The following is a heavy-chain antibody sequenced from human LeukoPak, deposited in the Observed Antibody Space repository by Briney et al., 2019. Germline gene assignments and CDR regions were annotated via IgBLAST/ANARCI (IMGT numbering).Heavy chain of an antibody. CDR1: GGSFSGYH. Sequence: SETLSLTCAVYGGSFSGYHWSWIRQPPGKGLEWIGEINHSGSTNYNPSLKSRVTISVDTSKNQFSLKLSSVTAADTAVYYCARDHYYYYMDVWGKGTTVTISS. V-gene: IGHV4-34*01. CDR3: ARDHYYYYMDV. CDR2: INHSGST. J-gene: IGHJ6*03.